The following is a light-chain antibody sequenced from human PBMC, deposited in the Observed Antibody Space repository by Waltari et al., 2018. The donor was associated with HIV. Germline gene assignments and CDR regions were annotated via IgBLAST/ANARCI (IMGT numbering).Light chain of an antibody. CDR2: VNSDGSH. V-gene: IGLV4-69*01. J-gene: IGLJ3*02. CDR1: SGHSHYA. CDR3: QTWGTGVRV. Sequence: QLVVTQSPSASASLGASVKLTCTLSSGHSHYAIAWLPQQPQKAPRYLMKVNSDGSHNRGDGIPDRFSGSSSGAECYLTISSLQSEDESDYFCQTWGTGVRVFGGGTKLTVL.